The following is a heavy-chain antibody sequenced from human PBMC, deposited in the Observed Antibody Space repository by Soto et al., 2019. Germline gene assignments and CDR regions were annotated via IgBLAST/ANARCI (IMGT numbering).Heavy chain of an antibody. CDR1: GGSISSRSYY. V-gene: IGHV4-39*01. Sequence: SETLSLTCTVSGGSISSRSYYWGWIRQPPGKGLDWIGSIYYSGSTYYNTSLKSRVIISVDTSRNQFSLKLSSVTAADTAVYYCSSAACSSAICYQHYYYYHMDVWGKGTTVTVSS. CDR2: IYYSGST. D-gene: IGHD2-2*01. CDR3: SSAACSSAICYQHYYYYHMDV. J-gene: IGHJ6*03.